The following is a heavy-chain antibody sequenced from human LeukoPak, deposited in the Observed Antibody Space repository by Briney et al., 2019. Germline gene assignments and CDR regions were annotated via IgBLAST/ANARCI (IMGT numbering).Heavy chain of an antibody. CDR2: IYHSGST. Sequence: KPSETLSLTCTVSGGSISSYYWSWIRQPPGKGLEWIGYIYHSGSTYYNPSLKSRVTMSVDTSKNQFSLKLSSVTAADTAVYYCAREYRGWILGGVHSPLLFDYWGQGTLVTVSS. CDR1: GGSISSYY. CDR3: AREYRGWILGGVHSPLLFDY. D-gene: IGHD5-18*01. V-gene: IGHV4-59*12. J-gene: IGHJ4*02.